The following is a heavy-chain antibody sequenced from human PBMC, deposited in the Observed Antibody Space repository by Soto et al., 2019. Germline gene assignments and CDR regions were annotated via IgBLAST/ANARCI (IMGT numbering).Heavy chain of an antibody. J-gene: IGHJ6*02. Sequence: QVQLQESGPGLVKPSQTLSLTCTVSGGSISSGGYYWSWIRQHPGKGLEWIGYIYYSGSTYYNPSLKSRVTIAVATSKNQFSLKLSSVTAADTAVYYCAREKVVAATYYYYGMDVWGQGTTVTVSS. CDR2: IYYSGST. V-gene: IGHV4-31*03. D-gene: IGHD2-15*01. CDR3: AREKVVAATYYYYGMDV. CDR1: GGSISSGGYY.